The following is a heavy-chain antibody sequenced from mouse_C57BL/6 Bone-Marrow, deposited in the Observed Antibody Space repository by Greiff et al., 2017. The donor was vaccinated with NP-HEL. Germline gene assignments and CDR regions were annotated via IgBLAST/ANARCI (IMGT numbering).Heavy chain of an antibody. CDR1: GFNIKNPY. Sequence: DVQLQESVAELVRPAASVKLSCTASGFNIKNPYMHWVKQRPEQGLAWIGRLDPANGNTKYSPKFQGKATITADTSSNTAYLQLSSLTSEDTAIYYCACSYDLFDYWGQGTTLTVSS. CDR3: ACSYDLFDY. V-gene: IGHV14-3*01. CDR2: LDPANGNT. J-gene: IGHJ2*01. D-gene: IGHD2-3*01.